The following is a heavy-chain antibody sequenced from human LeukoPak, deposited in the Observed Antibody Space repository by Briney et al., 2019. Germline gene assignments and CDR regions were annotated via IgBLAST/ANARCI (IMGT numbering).Heavy chain of an antibody. CDR3: ARDHSYSSSSVDFDY. V-gene: IGHV4-34*01. D-gene: IGHD6-13*01. J-gene: IGHJ4*02. CDR1: GGSFSGYY. Sequence: SETLSLTCAVYGGSFSGYYWSRIRQPPGKGLEWIGSIYYSGSTCYNPSLKSRVTISVDTSKNQFSLKLSSVTAADTAVYYCARDHSYSSSSVDFDYWGQGTLVTVSS. CDR2: IYYSGST.